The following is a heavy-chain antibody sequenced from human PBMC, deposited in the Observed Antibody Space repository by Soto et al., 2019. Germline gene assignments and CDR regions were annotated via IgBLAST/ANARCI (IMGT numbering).Heavy chain of an antibody. V-gene: IGHV2-5*02. CDR1: GFSLSPSGVG. Sequence: SGPTLVNPTQTLTLTCNFSGFSLSPSGVGVGWIRQPPGKALEWHALIYWDDEKRYSPSLKSRLTITKDTSKNQVVLTMTKMDPMDTATDYCAHSHAYYYDRSGYIAFDIWGQGTMVTVSS. J-gene: IGHJ3*02. CDR3: AHSHAYYYDRSGYIAFDI. D-gene: IGHD3-22*01. CDR2: IYWDDEK.